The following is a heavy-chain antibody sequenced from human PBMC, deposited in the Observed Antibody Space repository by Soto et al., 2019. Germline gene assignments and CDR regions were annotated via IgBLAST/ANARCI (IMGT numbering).Heavy chain of an antibody. Sequence: GESLKISCKASGYTFSDYWIGWVRQMPGEGLEWMGIVYPDESDTRYSPSFQGQVSISADMSITTAYLQWSSLKASDTAIYFCVRQNTWNSYYGMDVWGQGTTVTAP. V-gene: IGHV5-51*01. CDR1: GYTFSDYW. D-gene: IGHD1-7*01. CDR2: VYPDESDT. CDR3: VRQNTWNSYYGMDV. J-gene: IGHJ6*02.